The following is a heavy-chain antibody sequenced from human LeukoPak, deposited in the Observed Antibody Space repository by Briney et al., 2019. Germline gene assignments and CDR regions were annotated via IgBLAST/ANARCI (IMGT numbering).Heavy chain of an antibody. D-gene: IGHD3-3*01. CDR2: INPNSGGT. J-gene: IGHJ4*02. CDR3: ARGGPVLRFLEWYLGY. Sequence: GASVKVSCKASGYTFTGYYMHWVRQAPGQGLEWMGWINPNSGGTNYAQKFQGRVTMTRDTSISTAYMELSRLRSDDTAVYYCARGGPVLRFLEWYLGYWGQGTLVTVSS. CDR1: GYTFTGYY. V-gene: IGHV1-2*02.